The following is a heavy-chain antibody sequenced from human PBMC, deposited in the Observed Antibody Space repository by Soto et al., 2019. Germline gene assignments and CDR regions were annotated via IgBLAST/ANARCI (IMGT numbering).Heavy chain of an antibody. CDR2: ISPSTSHI. J-gene: IGHJ6*02. CDR3: SGCSCGACQQNYGMEV. D-gene: IGHD2-15*01. CDR1: GFTFSSCT. V-gene: IGHV3-21*01. Sequence: EVHLVESGGGLVKPGGSLRLSCAVSGFTFSSCTMNWVRHAPGKGLEWVSSISPSTSHIYYADSVKGRFTISRDNAKNSLFLQMNTLRAEDTSLYYCSGCSCGACQQNYGMEVWGHGPTVDVSS.